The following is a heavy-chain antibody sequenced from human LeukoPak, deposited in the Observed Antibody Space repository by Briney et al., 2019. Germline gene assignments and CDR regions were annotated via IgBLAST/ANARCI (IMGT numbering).Heavy chain of an antibody. D-gene: IGHD5-18*01. Sequence: SETLSLTCTVSGGSISTSNYYWGWIRQPPGKGLEWIGNIFYSGSTYYSPSLKSRVTISVDTSKNQFSLKLSSVTAADTAVYYCARSGFDTAMVGKYYYYYYYMDVWGKGTTVTVSS. CDR3: ARSGFDTAMVGKYYYYYYYMDV. J-gene: IGHJ6*03. V-gene: IGHV4-39*07. CDR1: GGSISTSNYY. CDR2: IFYSGST.